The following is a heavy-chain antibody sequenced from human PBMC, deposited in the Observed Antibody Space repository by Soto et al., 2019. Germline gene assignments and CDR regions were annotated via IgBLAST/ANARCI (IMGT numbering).Heavy chain of an antibody. CDR3: AREPDYGEAMDV. Sequence: QVQLVESGGGVVQPGRSLRLSCTASGFTFSSYAMHWVRQAPGKGLEWVAVIWYDGSNKYYSDSLKGRLTISRDNSKNTLYLQVSSLRAEDTAVYYCAREPDYGEAMDVWGQGTTVTVSS. CDR1: GFTFSSYA. V-gene: IGHV3-33*01. CDR2: IWYDGSNK. J-gene: IGHJ6*02. D-gene: IGHD4-17*01.